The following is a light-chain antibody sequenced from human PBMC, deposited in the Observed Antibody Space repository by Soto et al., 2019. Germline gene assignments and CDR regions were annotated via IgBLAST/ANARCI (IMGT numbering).Light chain of an antibody. J-gene: IGKJ5*01. Sequence: DIQMTQSPSTLSASVGDRVTITCRASQSISFWLAWYQQKPGKAPKLLIYDASSLESGVPSRFSGSGSGTEFTLTISSLQPDDFATYYCQQYKSYSLTFGQGTRRRL. CDR3: QQYKSYSLT. CDR2: DAS. V-gene: IGKV1-5*01. CDR1: QSISFW.